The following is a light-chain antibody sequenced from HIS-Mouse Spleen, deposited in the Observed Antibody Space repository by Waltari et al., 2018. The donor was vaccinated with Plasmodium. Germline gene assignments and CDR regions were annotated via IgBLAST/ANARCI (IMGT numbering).Light chain of an antibody. V-gene: IGKV3-15*01. Sequence: DIVITQSPATRSVSPGERATLSCRASQSVSSNLAWYQQKPGQAPRLLIYGASTRATGIPARFSGSGSGTEFTLTISSLQSEDFAVYYCQQYNNWSFTFGPGTKVDIK. J-gene: IGKJ3*01. CDR1: QSVSSN. CDR2: GAS. CDR3: QQYNNWSFT.